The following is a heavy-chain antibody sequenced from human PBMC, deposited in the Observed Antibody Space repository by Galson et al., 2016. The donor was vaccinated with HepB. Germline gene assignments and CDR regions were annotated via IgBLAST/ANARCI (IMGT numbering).Heavy chain of an antibody. J-gene: IGHJ4*02. CDR1: GFDVGYSH. CDR3: ARKYSGFDY. Sequence: SLRLSCAVSGFDVGYSHMTWVRQAPGKGLECVSTIYDDGNSNYADSVKGRLTISRDNSKNTLHLQMNSLRAEDTAVYYCARKYSGFDYWGQGTLVTVSS. CDR2: IYDDGNS. V-gene: IGHV3-53*01. D-gene: IGHD5-12*01.